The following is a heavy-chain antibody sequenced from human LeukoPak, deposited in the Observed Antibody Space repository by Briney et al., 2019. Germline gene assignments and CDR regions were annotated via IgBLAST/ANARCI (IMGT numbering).Heavy chain of an antibody. CDR3: ATLGATSFDY. Sequence: ASVKVSCKTSGYTFTDYYIHWVRQAPGQGLEWKGWIVPNSGGTKYAQKFQGRVTMTRDTSISTAYMELSRLRYDDTAVYYCATLGATSFDYWGQGALVTVSS. CDR2: IVPNSGGT. D-gene: IGHD1-26*01. CDR1: GYTFTDYY. J-gene: IGHJ4*02. V-gene: IGHV1-2*02.